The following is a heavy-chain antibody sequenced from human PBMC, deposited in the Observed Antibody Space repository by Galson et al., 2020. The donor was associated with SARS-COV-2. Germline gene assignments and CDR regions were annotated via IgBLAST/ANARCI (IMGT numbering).Heavy chain of an antibody. CDR2: INHNAGTT. V-gene: IGHV3-23*01. D-gene: IGHD1-26*01. CDR1: GFTFSSFT. CDR3: ANAYTGTYMFDY. J-gene: IGHJ4*02. Sequence: GESLKISCAASGFTFSSFTMSWVRQAPGKGLEWVSAINHNAGTTTYADSVKGRFTISRDNSENTLYLQMNSLGAEDTAIYYCANAYTGTYMFDYWGQGTLVTVSS.